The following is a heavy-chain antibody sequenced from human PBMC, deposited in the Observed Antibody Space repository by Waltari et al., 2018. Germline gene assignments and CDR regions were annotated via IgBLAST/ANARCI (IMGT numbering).Heavy chain of an antibody. V-gene: IGHV1-69*05. J-gene: IGHJ4*02. Sequence: QLQLVQSGAEVNQPGSSVEVSCAASGGPFSTYALSWVRHAPGQGLEWMGGIIPSFGTANYAQKFQGRVTITTDESTSTAYMELSSLRSEDTAVYYCARGPYGSGSYNFDYWGQGTLVTVSS. CDR3: ARGPYGSGSYNFDY. CDR1: GGPFSTYA. D-gene: IGHD3-10*01. CDR2: IIPSFGTA.